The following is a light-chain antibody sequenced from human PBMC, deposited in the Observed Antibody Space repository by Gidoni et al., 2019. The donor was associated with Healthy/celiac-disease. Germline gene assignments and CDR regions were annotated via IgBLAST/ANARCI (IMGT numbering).Light chain of an antibody. CDR2: GAS. V-gene: IGKV3-15*01. CDR1: QSVSSN. CDR3: QQYNNWPRGT. J-gene: IGKJ1*01. Sequence: EIVMPQSPATLSVSPGERATLSGRASQSVSSNLAWYQQKPGQAPRLLIYGASTRATGIPARFSGSGSGTEFTLTISSLQSEDFAVYYCQQYNNWPRGTFXQXTKVEIK.